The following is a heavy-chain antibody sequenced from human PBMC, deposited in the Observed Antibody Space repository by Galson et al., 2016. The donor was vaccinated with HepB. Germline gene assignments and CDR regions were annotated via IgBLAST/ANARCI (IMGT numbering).Heavy chain of an antibody. Sequence: PALVKPTQTLTLTCTFSGFSLSTSGEGVGWTRQPPGKALEWLALIYWNDDKRYSPPLRSRLTITKDTSKNQVVLTMTNMDPVDTATYYCAHRRSGYCNSISCLYFDYWGQGALVTVSS. CDR3: AHRRSGYCNSISCLYFDY. J-gene: IGHJ4*02. CDR2: IYWNDDK. V-gene: IGHV2-5*01. D-gene: IGHD2-2*01. CDR1: GFSLSTSGEG.